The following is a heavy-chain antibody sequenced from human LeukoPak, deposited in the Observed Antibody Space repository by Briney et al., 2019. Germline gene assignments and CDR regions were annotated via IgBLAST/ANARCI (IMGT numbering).Heavy chain of an antibody. CDR2: ISYDGSNK. Sequence: GGSLRLSCAASGFTFSSYGMHWVRQAPGKGLEWVAVISYDGSNKYYADSVKGRFTISRDNSKNTLYLQMNSLRAEDTAVYYCARARGIAAAGTVYWGQGTLVTVSS. CDR3: ARARGIAAAGTVY. J-gene: IGHJ4*02. D-gene: IGHD6-13*01. CDR1: GFTFSSYG. V-gene: IGHV3-30*03.